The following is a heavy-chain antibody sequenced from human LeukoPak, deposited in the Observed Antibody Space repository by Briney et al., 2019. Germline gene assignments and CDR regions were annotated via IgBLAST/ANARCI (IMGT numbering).Heavy chain of an antibody. CDR2: INSDASST. D-gene: IGHD6-13*01. Sequence: GGPRRLSCAPSGFTFSIYWMHWVPLAPGKGLVWFSRINSDASSTTFADSVKGRFTISRDNAKNTLFLQMNSLRVEDTAVYYCARGGSAYSSSWSTFDYWGQGTLVTVSS. V-gene: IGHV3-74*01. CDR1: GFTFSIYW. J-gene: IGHJ4*02. CDR3: ARGGSAYSSSWSTFDY.